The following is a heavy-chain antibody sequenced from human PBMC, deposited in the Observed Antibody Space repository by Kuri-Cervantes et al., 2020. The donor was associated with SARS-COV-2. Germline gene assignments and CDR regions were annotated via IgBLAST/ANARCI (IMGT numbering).Heavy chain of an antibody. V-gene: IGHV4-34*01. Sequence: GSLRLSCAVYGGSFSAHSWSWIRQPPGKGLEWIGEIDRSGITNYTPSLKSRVTMSMDTSRNQFSLKLSSVTAADTAVYYCARHRPLVPRWFDPWGQGTLVTVSS. J-gene: IGHJ5*02. D-gene: IGHD6-6*01. CDR2: IDRSGIT. CDR1: GGSFSAHS. CDR3: ARHRPLVPRWFDP.